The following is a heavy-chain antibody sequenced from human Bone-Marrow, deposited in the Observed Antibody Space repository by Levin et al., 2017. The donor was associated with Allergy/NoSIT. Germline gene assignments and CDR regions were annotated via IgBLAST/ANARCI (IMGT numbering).Heavy chain of an antibody. Sequence: GGSLRLSCAASGFTFSTYAMSWVRQAPGKGPEWVSAISSGGGSTYYADSVKGRFTISRDDSKNTLYLQMNSLRAEDTAVYYCAAPGSTYYPAPFDFWGQGTLVTVSS. V-gene: IGHV3-23*01. J-gene: IGHJ4*02. CDR2: ISSGGGST. CDR3: AAPGSTYYPAPFDF. D-gene: IGHD3-22*01. CDR1: GFTFSTYA.